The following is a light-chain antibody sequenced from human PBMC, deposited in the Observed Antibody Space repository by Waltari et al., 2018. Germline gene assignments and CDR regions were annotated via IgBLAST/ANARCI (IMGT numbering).Light chain of an antibody. Sequence: QSVFAHPPSASGTPGQRITISCSGRNSNIGSNTVNWYQQFPGTAPRLLIYSNNQRPSGVPDRFSASKSGSSAALAIYGLHSEDEADYYCSTWDDRLTGVVFGGGTKVTVL. J-gene: IGLJ2*01. CDR3: STWDDRLTGVV. V-gene: IGLV1-44*01. CDR1: NSNIGSNT. CDR2: SNN.